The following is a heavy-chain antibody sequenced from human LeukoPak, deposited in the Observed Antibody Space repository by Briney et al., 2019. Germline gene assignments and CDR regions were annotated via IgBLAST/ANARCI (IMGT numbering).Heavy chain of an antibody. J-gene: IGHJ4*02. CDR3: ARDQPYYYDSSGYYPDY. Sequence: PGRSLRLSCAASGFTFSSYGMHWVRQAPVKGLEWVAVIWYDGSNKYYADSVKGRFTISRDNSKNTLYLQMNSLRAEDTAVYYCARDQPYYYDSSGYYPDYWGQGTLVTVSS. D-gene: IGHD3-22*01. CDR1: GFTFSSYG. CDR2: IWYDGSNK. V-gene: IGHV3-33*01.